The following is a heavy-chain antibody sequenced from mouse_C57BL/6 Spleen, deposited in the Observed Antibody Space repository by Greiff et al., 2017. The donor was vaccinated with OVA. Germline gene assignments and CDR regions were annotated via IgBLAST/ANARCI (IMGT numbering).Heavy chain of an antibody. CDR1: GYTFTSYW. V-gene: IGHV1-5*01. J-gene: IGHJ1*03. D-gene: IGHD1-1*01. CDR2: IYPGNSDT. CDR3: TSLHYYGSSYGYFDV. Sequence: VQLQQSGTVLARPGASVKMSCKTSGYTFTSYWMHWVKQRPGQGLEWIGAIYPGNSDTSYNQKFKGKAKLTAVTSASTAYMELSSLTNEDSAVYYCTSLHYYGSSYGYFDVWGTGTTVTVSS.